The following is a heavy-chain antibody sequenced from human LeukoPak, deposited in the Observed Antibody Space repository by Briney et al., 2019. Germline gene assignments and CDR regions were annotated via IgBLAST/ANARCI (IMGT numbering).Heavy chain of an antibody. CDR2: INTNTGNP. V-gene: IGHV7-4-1*02. D-gene: IGHD3-10*01. CDR1: GYTFTDYY. J-gene: IGHJ4*02. Sequence: ASVKVSCKASGYTFTDYYVHWVRQAPGQGLEWMGWINTNTGNPTYAQGFTGRFDFSLDTSVSTAYLQISSLKAEDTAVYYCARNNADGEGRFSYWGQGTLVTVSS. CDR3: ARNNADGEGRFSY.